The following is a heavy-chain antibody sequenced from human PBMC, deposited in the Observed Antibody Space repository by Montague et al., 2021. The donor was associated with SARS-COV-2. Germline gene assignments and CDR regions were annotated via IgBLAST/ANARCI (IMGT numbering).Heavy chain of an antibody. CDR1: GGSISSSSCY. CDR2: IYYSGST. V-gene: IGHV4-39*07. D-gene: IGHD3-22*01. Sequence: SETLSLTCTVSGGSISSSSCYWDWIRQPPGKGLEWIGSIYYSGSTYYKPSLKSRVTISVDTSKNQFSLKLSSVTAADTAVYYCAREGGWLSRGSYYFDYWGQGTLVTVSS. CDR3: AREGGWLSRGSYYFDY. J-gene: IGHJ4*02.